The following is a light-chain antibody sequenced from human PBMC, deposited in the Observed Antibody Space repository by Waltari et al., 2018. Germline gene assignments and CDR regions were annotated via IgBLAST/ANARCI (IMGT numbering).Light chain of an antibody. J-gene: IGLJ2*01. CDR3: QVWDSNVV. CDR1: NIGSES. Sequence: SYVLTQAPSVAVAPGQTARIPCGGNNIGSESVHWYQQKPGQAPVLVVYDNIDRPSGIPERFSGSNSRNMAALTISRVEAGDEADYYCQVWDSNVVFGGGTKLTVL. CDR2: DNI. V-gene: IGLV3-21*02.